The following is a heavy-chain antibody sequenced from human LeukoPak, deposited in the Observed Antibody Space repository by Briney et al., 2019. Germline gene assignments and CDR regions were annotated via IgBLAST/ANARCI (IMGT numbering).Heavy chain of an antibody. Sequence: GASVNVSCKASGYIFTGHYIHWVRQTPGQGFEWMGWINLNSGGTKYAQRFEGRVTVTRDTSISTAYMELSRLSSDDTTVYYCERDYARYCSTGRCNFFDYWGQGTLVTVSS. CDR2: INLNSGGT. V-gene: IGHV1-2*02. CDR3: ERDYARYCSTGRCNFFDY. J-gene: IGHJ4*02. CDR1: GYIFTGHY. D-gene: IGHD2-2*01.